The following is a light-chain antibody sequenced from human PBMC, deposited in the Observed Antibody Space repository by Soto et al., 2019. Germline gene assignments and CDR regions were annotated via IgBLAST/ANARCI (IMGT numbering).Light chain of an antibody. CDR1: QSVSTY. CDR2: DAS. J-gene: IGKJ4*01. CDR3: QQRSNWPLT. V-gene: IGKV3-11*01. Sequence: EVVLTQSPATLCCARGESTSLSCRASQSVSTYLAWYQQKPGQAPRPLIYDASNRATGIPARFSGSGSGTDFTLTISSLEPEDFAVYYCQQRSNWPLTFGGGTKVDIK.